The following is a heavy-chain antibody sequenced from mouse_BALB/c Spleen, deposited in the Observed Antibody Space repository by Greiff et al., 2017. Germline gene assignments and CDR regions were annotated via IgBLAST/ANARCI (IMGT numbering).Heavy chain of an antibody. J-gene: IGHJ4*01. Sequence: EVKLVESGGDLVKPGGSLKLSCAASGFTFSSYGMSWVRQTPDKRLEWVATISSGGSYTYYPDSVKGRFTISRDNAKNTLYLQMSSLKSEDTAMYYCARHLPAMDYWGQGTSVTVSS. D-gene: IGHD2-10*01. V-gene: IGHV5-6*01. CDR2: ISSGGSYT. CDR3: ARHLPAMDY. CDR1: GFTFSSYG.